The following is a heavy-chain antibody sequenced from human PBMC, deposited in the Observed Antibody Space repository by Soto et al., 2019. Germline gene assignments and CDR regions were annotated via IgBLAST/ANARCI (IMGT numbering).Heavy chain of an antibody. Sequence: SQTLSLTCAISGDSVSSNSAAWNWIRQSPSRGLEWLARTYYRSKWDKGYAVSVRSRITINPDTSKNQFSLQLNSVTPDDTALYYCARGHDGYADYWGQGTLFTVSS. CDR1: GDSVSSNSAA. CDR2: TYYRSKWDK. V-gene: IGHV6-1*01. D-gene: IGHD5-12*01. J-gene: IGHJ4*02. CDR3: ARGHDGYADY.